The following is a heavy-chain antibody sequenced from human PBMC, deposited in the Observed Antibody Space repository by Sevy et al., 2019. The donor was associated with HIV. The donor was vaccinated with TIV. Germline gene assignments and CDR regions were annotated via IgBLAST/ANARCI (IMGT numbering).Heavy chain of an antibody. CDR1: GFTFSSYS. Sequence: VSCAASGFTFSSYSMNWGRQAPGKGLEWVSSITSSSNYIYYADSVKGRLTISRDNAKNSLYMQMNSLRAEETAVYYCARDTIVVVPAASDPYYYYYGMDVWGQGTTVTVSS. V-gene: IGHV3-21*01. J-gene: IGHJ6*02. D-gene: IGHD2-2*01. CDR3: ARDTIVVVPAASDPYYYYYGMDV. CDR2: ITSSSNYI.